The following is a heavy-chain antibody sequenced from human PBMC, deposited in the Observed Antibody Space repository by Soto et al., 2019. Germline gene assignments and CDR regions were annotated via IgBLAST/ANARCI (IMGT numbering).Heavy chain of an antibody. CDR3: AKNYYFDC. D-gene: IGHD3-10*01. Sequence: EVQLLDSGGGLVQPGGSLRLSCEASGFTFSSYAMSWVRQAPGKGLEWVSSINRNGGSANYADSVKGRFTISRDDSKNILSLQINSLRAEDTAIYYCAKNYYFDCWGQGTLVTVSS. CDR2: INRNGGSA. V-gene: IGHV3-23*01. J-gene: IGHJ4*02. CDR1: GFTFSSYA.